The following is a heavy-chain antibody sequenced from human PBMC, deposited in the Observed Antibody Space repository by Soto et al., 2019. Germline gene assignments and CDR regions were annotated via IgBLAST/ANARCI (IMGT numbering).Heavy chain of an antibody. Sequence: EVQLLESGGGLVQPGGSLRLSCAASGFTFSSYAMSWVRQAPGKGLEWVSALSGSGGSTYYADSVKGRFTISRDNSKNTLYLQMTSLRAEDTAVYYCAKDRGYCSGGSCYRRGAFDIWGQGTMVTGSS. CDR3: AKDRGYCSGGSCYRRGAFDI. CDR1: GFTFSSYA. D-gene: IGHD2-15*01. V-gene: IGHV3-23*01. J-gene: IGHJ3*02. CDR2: LSGSGGST.